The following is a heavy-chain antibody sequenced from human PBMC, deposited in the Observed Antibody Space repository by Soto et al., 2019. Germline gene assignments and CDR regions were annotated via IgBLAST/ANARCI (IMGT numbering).Heavy chain of an antibody. CDR1: GFMFSSYD. V-gene: IGHV3-13*01. CDR2: IGTAGDT. CDR3: VGESYYRLDY. J-gene: IGHJ4*02. Sequence: PGGSLRLSCAASGFMFSSYDMHWVRQGRGKGLEWVAAIGTAGDTYYLGSVKGRFTISRDNAKNSLYLQMNSLRTDDTAVYYCVGESYYRLDYWGQGALVTVSS. D-gene: IGHD3-16*01.